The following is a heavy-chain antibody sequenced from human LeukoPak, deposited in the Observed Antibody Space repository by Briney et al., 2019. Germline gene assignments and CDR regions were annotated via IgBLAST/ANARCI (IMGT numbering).Heavy chain of an antibody. CDR2: IYNSGST. CDR3: ARGDFRYFDF. V-gene: IGHV4-59*01. Sequence: SETLSLTCTVSGGSITSYYWSWIRRSPGKGLEWIGYIYNSGSTNYKPSLRSRVTISVDTSKNQFSLNLTSVTAADTAVYYCARGDFRYFDFWGHGTLVTVSS. D-gene: IGHD2-21*02. CDR1: GGSITSYY. J-gene: IGHJ4*01.